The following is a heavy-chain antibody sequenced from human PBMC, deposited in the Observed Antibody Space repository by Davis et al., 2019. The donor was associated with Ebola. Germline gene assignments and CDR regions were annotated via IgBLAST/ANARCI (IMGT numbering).Heavy chain of an antibody. Sequence: GGSLRLSCAASGFTFSSYDMHWVRQATGKGLEWVSAIGTAGDTYYPGSVKGRFTISRDNSKNTLYLQMNSLRAEDTAVYYCAKGILLYSSGWYSRWGQGTLVTVSS. CDR3: AKGILLYSSGWYSR. V-gene: IGHV3-13*01. D-gene: IGHD6-19*01. J-gene: IGHJ4*02. CDR2: IGTAGDT. CDR1: GFTFSSYD.